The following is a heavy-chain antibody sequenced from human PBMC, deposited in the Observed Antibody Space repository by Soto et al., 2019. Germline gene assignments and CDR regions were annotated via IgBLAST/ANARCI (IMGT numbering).Heavy chain of an antibody. CDR1: GFTFSEYS. J-gene: IGHJ5*02. D-gene: IGHD3-9*01. Sequence: VGSLRLSCSASGFTFSEYSMHWVRQAPGKGLQYVSTISSDGDITYYADSVKGRFTISRDNSKNTLYLQMNSLRPEDTAVYYCVKVSTFYDILTGYYSTNFFDPWGQGTLVTVSS. CDR2: ISSDGDIT. V-gene: IGHV3-64D*06. CDR3: VKVSTFYDILTGYYSTNFFDP.